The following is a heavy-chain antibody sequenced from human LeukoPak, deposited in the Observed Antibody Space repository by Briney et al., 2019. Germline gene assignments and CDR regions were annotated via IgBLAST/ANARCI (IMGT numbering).Heavy chain of an antibody. Sequence: GGSLRLSCAASGFTFSYYTMNWVRQAPGKGLEWVSSISSSGYIYYADSVKGRFTISRDNAKKSVSLQMNSLRAEDTAVCYCASGGGYDYWGQGTLVTVSS. V-gene: IGHV3-69-1*02. CDR2: ISSSGYI. CDR3: ASGGGYDY. D-gene: IGHD2-21*01. J-gene: IGHJ4*02. CDR1: GFTFSYYT.